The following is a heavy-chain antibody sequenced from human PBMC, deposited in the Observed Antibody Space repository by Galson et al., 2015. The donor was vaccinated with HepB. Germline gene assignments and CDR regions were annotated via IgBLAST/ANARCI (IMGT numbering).Heavy chain of an antibody. J-gene: IGHJ4*02. D-gene: IGHD3-16*01. CDR3: ARERGSILPQLYYFDY. Sequence: SLRLSCAASGFTFNGYSMNWVRQAPGKGLEWLSYISSSSTTIYYADSVKGRFTISRDNAKSSLYLQMNSLRAEDTAVYYCARERGSILPQLYYFDYWGQGALVTVSS. CDR1: GFTFNGYS. CDR2: ISSSSTTI. V-gene: IGHV3-48*04.